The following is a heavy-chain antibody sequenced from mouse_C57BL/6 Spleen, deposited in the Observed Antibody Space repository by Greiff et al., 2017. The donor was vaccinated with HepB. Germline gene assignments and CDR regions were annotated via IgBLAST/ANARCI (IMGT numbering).Heavy chain of an antibody. Sequence: EVQLQQSGPELVKPGASVKISCKASGYTFTDYYMNWVKQSHGKSLEWIGDINPNNGGTSYNQKFKGKATLTVDKSSSTAYMELRSLTSEDSAVYYCARGYYDSYYAMDYWGQGTSVTVSS. D-gene: IGHD2-4*01. J-gene: IGHJ4*01. CDR1: GYTFTDYY. CDR3: ARGYYDSYYAMDY. CDR2: INPNNGGT. V-gene: IGHV1-26*01.